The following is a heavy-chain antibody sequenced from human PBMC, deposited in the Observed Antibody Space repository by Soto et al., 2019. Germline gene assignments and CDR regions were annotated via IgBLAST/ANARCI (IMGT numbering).Heavy chain of an antibody. CDR3: ARARGYYSASGNTYYYYGMDV. D-gene: IGHD3-10*01. J-gene: IGHJ6*02. CDR1: GGSFSSYT. CDR2: IIPSLAIE. Sequence: QVQLVQSGAEVKKPGSSVKVSCRASGGSFSSYTINWVRQAPGQGLEWMGRIIPSLAIEKYAQKFQGRITISADTSTRTVYMELSSLRSEDTALYYCARARGYYSASGNTYYYYGMDVWGQGTTVTVSS. V-gene: IGHV1-69*02.